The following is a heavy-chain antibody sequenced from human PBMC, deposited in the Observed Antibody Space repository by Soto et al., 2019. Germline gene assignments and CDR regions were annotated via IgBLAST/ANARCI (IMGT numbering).Heavy chain of an antibody. CDR3: ARDSNPIYYYYRMDV. V-gene: IGHV1-46*01. CDR1: GYTFTSYY. J-gene: IGHJ6*02. Sequence: ASVKVSCKASGYTFTSYYMHWVRQAPGQGLEWMGIINPSGGSTSYAQKFQGRVTMTRDTSTSTVYMELSSLRSEDTAVYYCARDSNPIYYYYRMDVWGQGTTVTVSS. CDR2: INPSGGST. D-gene: IGHD4-4*01.